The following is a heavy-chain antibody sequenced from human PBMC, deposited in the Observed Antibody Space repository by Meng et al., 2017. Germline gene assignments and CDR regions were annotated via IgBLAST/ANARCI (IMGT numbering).Heavy chain of an antibody. J-gene: IGHJ3*02. D-gene: IGHD3-22*01. CDR2: IYYSGST. CDR1: GGSISSYY. Sequence: SETLSLTCTVSGGSISSYYWSWIRQPPGKGREWIGYIYYSGSTNYNPSLKSRVTISVDTSKNQFSLKLSSVTAADTAVYYCARAGHDYYDSSGYFFIDAFDIWGQGTMVTVSS. V-gene: IGHV4-59*01. CDR3: ARAGHDYYDSSGYFFIDAFDI.